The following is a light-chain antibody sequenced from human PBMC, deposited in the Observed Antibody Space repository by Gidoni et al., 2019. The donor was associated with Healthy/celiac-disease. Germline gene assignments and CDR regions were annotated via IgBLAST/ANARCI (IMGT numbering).Light chain of an antibody. J-gene: IGKJ4*01. CDR1: QSVSSY. Sequence: ILFTQSPATLSLSPGERATLSCRASQSVSSYLAWYQQKPGQAPRLLIYDASNRATGIPARFSGSGSGTDVTLTISSLEPEDFAVYYCQQRSNWPLTFGGGTKVEIK. CDR2: DAS. CDR3: QQRSNWPLT. V-gene: IGKV3-11*01.